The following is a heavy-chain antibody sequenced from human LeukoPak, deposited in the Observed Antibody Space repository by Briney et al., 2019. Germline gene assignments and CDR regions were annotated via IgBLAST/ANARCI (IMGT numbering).Heavy chain of an antibody. Sequence: GESLKISCKGSGYSFTSHWIGWVRQIPGKGLEWMGIIYPGDSDTRYNPSFQGQVTISADTSIRTAYLQWSSLKASDTAMYYCARVLWTRALNYYYGMDVWGQGTTVTVSS. CDR1: GYSFTSHW. J-gene: IGHJ6*02. CDR2: IYPGDSDT. D-gene: IGHD3/OR15-3a*01. CDR3: ARVLWTRALNYYYGMDV. V-gene: IGHV5-51*01.